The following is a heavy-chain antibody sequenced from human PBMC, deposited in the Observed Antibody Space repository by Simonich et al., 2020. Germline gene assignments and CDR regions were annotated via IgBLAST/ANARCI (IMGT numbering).Heavy chain of an antibody. J-gene: IGHJ6*02. D-gene: IGHD5-18*01. CDR3: ARDTAMVRDYYYYGMDV. CDR1: GFTFSSYW. V-gene: IGHV3-7*01. Sequence: EVQLVESGGGLVQPGGSLRLSCAASGFTFSSYWRSWVRQAPGKGMEWVANIKQDGSEKYYVDSVKGRFTISRDNAKNSLYLQMNSLRAEDTAVYYCARDTAMVRDYYYYGMDVGGQGTTVT. CDR2: IKQDGSEK.